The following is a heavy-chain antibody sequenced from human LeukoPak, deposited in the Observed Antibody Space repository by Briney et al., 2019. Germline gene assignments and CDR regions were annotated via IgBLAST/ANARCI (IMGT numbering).Heavy chain of an antibody. CDR3: AKNARMTTVTSELDY. J-gene: IGHJ4*02. D-gene: IGHD4-17*01. V-gene: IGHV3-23*01. CDR2: ISGSGGST. CDR1: GFTFSSYA. Sequence: GGSLRLSCAASGFTFSSYAMSWVRQAPGKGLEWVSAISGSGGSTYYADSVKGRFTISRDNSKDTLYLQMNSLRAEDTAVYYCAKNARMTTVTSELDYWGQGTLVTVSS.